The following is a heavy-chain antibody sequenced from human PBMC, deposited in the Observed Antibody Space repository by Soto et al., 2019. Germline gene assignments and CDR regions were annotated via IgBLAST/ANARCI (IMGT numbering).Heavy chain of an antibody. V-gene: IGHV3-23*01. D-gene: IGHD3-9*01. J-gene: IGHJ4*02. CDR1: GFTFSSYA. CDR2: ISGSGGSK. CDR3: AKDDVILTGYYNVPH. Sequence: EVQLLESGGGLVQPGGSLRLSCAASGFTFSSYAMSWVRQAPGKGLEWVSAISGSGGSKYYAASVKGRFTISRDNAKNTLYLQMNSLRAEDTAVYYCAKDDVILTGYYNVPHWGQGTLVTVSS.